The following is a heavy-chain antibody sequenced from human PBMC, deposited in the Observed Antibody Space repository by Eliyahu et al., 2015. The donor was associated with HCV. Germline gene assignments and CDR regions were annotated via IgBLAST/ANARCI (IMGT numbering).Heavy chain of an antibody. CDR1: GGXFSGYY. J-gene: IGHJ4*02. V-gene: IGHV4-34*01. D-gene: IGHD2-15*01. Sequence: QVQLQQWGAGLLKPSETLSLTCAXYGGXFSGYYWTWIRXPPGKGLEWIGEINHSGSTKYNPSLKSRVTISIDTSKNQFSLKVTSVNDADTAVYYCAAGYYFDYWGQGNLVTVSS. CDR2: INHSGST. CDR3: AAGYYFDY.